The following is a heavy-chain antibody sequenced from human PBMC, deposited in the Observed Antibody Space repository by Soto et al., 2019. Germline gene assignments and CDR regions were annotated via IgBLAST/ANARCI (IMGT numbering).Heavy chain of an antibody. Sequence: QVQLVQSGAEVGKPGASVKVSCKASGCIFTHYGIHWVRQAPGQRLEWMGWINAGNGNTKYSQKLQGRVTINRDTSASTAYMELSSLRSEDTAVYYCAGSGYSSGWYHWYFDFWGRGTLVTVSS. CDR2: INAGNGNT. CDR3: AGSGYSSGWYHWYFDF. J-gene: IGHJ2*01. V-gene: IGHV1-3*01. CDR1: GCIFTHYG. D-gene: IGHD6-19*01.